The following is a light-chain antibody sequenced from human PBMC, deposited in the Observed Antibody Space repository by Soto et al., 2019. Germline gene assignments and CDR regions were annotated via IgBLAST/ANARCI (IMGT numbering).Light chain of an antibody. CDR2: DVS. CDR3: TSYTRSSTYV. CDR1: SSDVGNYNY. J-gene: IGLJ1*01. Sequence: QSALTQPASVSGSPGQSIAISCTGTSSDVGNYNYVSWYQQHPDKAPKLMIFDVSNRPSGVSDRFSGSKSGNTASLTISGLQADDEADYYCTSYTRSSTYVFGTGTKVTVL. V-gene: IGLV2-14*01.